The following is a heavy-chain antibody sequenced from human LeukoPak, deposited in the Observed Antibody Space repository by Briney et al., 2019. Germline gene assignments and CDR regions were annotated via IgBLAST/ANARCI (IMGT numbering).Heavy chain of an antibody. CDR2: IYASGNT. Sequence: ETLSLTCTVSGGSISSYYWSWIRQPAGKGLEWIGRIYASGNTNYNPSLKSRVTMSVDTSKNQFSMKLYSVTAADTAVYYCATDSSGTYDDWGQGILVTVSS. J-gene: IGHJ4*02. V-gene: IGHV4-4*07. CDR1: GGSISSYY. CDR3: ATDSSGTYDD. D-gene: IGHD1-26*01.